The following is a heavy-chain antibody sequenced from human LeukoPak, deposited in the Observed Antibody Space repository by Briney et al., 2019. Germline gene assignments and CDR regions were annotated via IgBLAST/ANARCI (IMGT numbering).Heavy chain of an antibody. D-gene: IGHD1-1*01. Sequence: PVASVKVSCKASGYTFTSYYMHWVRQAPGQGLEWMGIINPSGGSTNYAQKFQGRVTMTRDTSTSTVYMELSSLRSEDTAVYFCAYVGQTGNKPEDYWGQGTLVTVSS. CDR2: INPSGGST. J-gene: IGHJ4*02. V-gene: IGHV1-46*01. CDR3: AYVGQTGNKPEDY. CDR1: GYTFTSYY.